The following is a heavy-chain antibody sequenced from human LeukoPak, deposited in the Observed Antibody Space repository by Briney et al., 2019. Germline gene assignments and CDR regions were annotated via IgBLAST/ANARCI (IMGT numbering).Heavy chain of an antibody. J-gene: IGHJ4*02. Sequence: GGSLRLSCAASGFNFNNYWMSWLRQAPGKGLEWVANIKDDGSEEYYVDSVKGRFTISRDNSKNTLYLQMNSLRAEDTAVYYCAREKHSSEFDYWGQGTLVTVSS. CDR2: IKDDGSEE. D-gene: IGHD6-25*01. CDR1: GFNFNNYW. CDR3: AREKHSSEFDY. V-gene: IGHV3-7*01.